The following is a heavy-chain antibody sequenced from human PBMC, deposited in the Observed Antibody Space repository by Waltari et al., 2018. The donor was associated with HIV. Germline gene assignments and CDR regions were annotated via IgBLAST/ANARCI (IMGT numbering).Heavy chain of an antibody. CDR1: RFTFSNYE. V-gene: IGHV3-48*03. J-gene: IGHJ3*01. D-gene: IGHD2-21*02. Sequence: EVQLVESGGGAVQPGGSLRLSCVASRFTFSNYEMNWVRQAPGKDLELISYISGSGSTIYYSDSVKCRFTISRDNAKNSLYLRMNYLTAEDTAIYYCARDGHHGVTKRGNAFDLWGQGTMVTVSP. CDR3: ARDGHHGVTKRGNAFDL. CDR2: ISGSGSTI.